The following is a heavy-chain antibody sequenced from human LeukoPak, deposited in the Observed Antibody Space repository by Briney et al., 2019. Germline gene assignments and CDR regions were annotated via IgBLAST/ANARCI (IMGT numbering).Heavy chain of an antibody. D-gene: IGHD6-13*01. Sequence: KPSETLSLTCTVSGGSISSSNYYWGWIRQPPGKGLEWIGSIYYSGSTNYNPSLKSRVTISVDTSKNQISLKLSSVTAADTAVYYCAGPPGIAAAGYYYYYMDVWGKGTTVTVSS. CDR3: AGPPGIAAAGYYYYYMDV. J-gene: IGHJ6*03. CDR2: IYYSGST. CDR1: GGSISSSNYY. V-gene: IGHV4-39*07.